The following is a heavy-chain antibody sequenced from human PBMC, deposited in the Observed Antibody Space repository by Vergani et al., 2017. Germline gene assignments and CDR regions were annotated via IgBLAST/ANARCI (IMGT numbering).Heavy chain of an antibody. D-gene: IGHD7-27*01. CDR3: ARGXKLGIPMYYYYMDV. CDR2: INHSGST. Sequence: QVQLQQWGAGLLKPSETLYLTCAVYGGSFSGYYWSWIRQPPGKGLEWIGEINHSGSTNYNPSLKSRVTISVDTSKNQFSLKLSSVTAADTAVYYCARGXKLGIPMYYYYMDVWGKGTTVTVSS. CDR1: GGSFSGYY. J-gene: IGHJ6*03. V-gene: IGHV4-34*01.